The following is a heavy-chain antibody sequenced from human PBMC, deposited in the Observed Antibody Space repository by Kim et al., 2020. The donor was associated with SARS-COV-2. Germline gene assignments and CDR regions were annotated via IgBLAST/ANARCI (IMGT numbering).Heavy chain of an antibody. Sequence: GGSLRLSCAASGFTFSSYGMHWVRQAPGKGLEWVAVISYDGSNKYYADSVKGRFTISRDNSKNTLYLQMNSLRAEDTAVYYCAKELTTVTADFDYWGQGTLVTVSS. J-gene: IGHJ4*02. D-gene: IGHD4-17*01. CDR2: ISYDGSNK. V-gene: IGHV3-30*18. CDR1: GFTFSSYG. CDR3: AKELTTVTADFDY.